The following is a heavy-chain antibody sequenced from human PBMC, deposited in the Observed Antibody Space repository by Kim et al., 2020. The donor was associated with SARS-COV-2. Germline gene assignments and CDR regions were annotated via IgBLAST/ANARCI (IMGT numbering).Heavy chain of an antibody. CDR1: GVSFYNYA. D-gene: IGHD2-2*01. Sequence: GGSLRLSCAAAGVSFYNYAVTWVRQAPGKGPEWVSTIRGNGGSPYYADSVRGRFTISRDDSKNAVYLQMNRLRVDDTAVYYCAKDQGGCTTTSCSAYYM. V-gene: IGHV3-23*01. CDR2: IRGNGGSP. CDR3: AKDQGGCTTTSCSAYYM. J-gene: IGHJ6*03.